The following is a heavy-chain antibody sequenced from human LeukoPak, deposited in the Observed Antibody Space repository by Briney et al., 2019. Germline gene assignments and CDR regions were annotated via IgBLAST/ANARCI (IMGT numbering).Heavy chain of an antibody. CDR2: TNPSGGST. V-gene: IGHV1-46*01. CDR1: GYTLTSYF. J-gene: IGHJ4*02. CDR3: ARDRYGDGFAHFDY. Sequence: ASVKVSCKASGYTLTSYFIHWVRQAPGQGLEWMGITNPSGGSTSYAQKFQGRVTMTRDTSTSTVYMELSSLRSEDTAVYYCARDRYGDGFAHFDYWGQGALVTVSS. D-gene: IGHD5-24*01.